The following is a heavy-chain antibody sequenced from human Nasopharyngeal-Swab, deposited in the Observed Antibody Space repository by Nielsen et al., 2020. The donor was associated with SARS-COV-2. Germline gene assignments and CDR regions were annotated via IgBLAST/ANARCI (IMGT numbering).Heavy chain of an antibody. V-gene: IGHV4-31*02. CDR2: IYYSGST. CDR3: ARGAIDYYDSSGYGD. D-gene: IGHD3-22*01. Sequence: WIPQPPGKGLEWIGYIYYSGSTYYNPSLKSRVTISVDTSKNQFSLKLSSVTAADTAVYYCARGAIDYYDSSGYGDWGQGTLVTVSS. J-gene: IGHJ4*02.